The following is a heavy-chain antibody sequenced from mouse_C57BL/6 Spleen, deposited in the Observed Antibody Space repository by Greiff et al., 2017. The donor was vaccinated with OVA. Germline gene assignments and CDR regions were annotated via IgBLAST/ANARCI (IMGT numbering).Heavy chain of an antibody. V-gene: IGHV1-7*01. J-gene: IGHJ2*01. CDR2: INPSSGYT. Sequence: QVHVKQSGAELAKPGASVKLSCKASGYTFTSYWMHWVKQRPGQGLEWIGYINPSSGYTKYNQKFKDKATLTADKSSSTAYMQLSSLTYEDSAVYYCASGDYDGNFDYWGQGTTLTVSS. D-gene: IGHD2-4*01. CDR1: GYTFTSYW. CDR3: ASGDYDGNFDY.